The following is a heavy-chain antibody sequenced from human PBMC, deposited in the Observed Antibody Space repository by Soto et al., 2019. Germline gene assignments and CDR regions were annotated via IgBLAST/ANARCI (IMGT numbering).Heavy chain of an antibody. J-gene: IGHJ4*02. V-gene: IGHV3-23*01. CDR1: GFTFSSYA. CDR2: ISGSGGST. D-gene: IGHD6-19*01. Sequence: EVQLLESGGGLVQPGGSLRLSCAASGFTFSSYAMSWVRQAPGKGLEWVSIISGSGGSTYYADSVKGRFTISRDNSKNTLYMQMNSLRAEDTAVYYCASRSSGGYFDYWGQGTLVTVSS. CDR3: ASRSSGGYFDY.